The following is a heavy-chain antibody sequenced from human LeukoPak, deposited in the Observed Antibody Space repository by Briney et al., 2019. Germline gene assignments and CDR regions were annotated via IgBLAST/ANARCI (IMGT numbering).Heavy chain of an antibody. D-gene: IGHD6-13*01. CDR3: AGEAAAGNDY. J-gene: IGHJ4*02. V-gene: IGHV4-31*03. CDR1: GGSISSGGYY. Sequence: PSETLSLTCTVSGGSISSGGYYWSWIRQHPGKGLEWIGYIYYSGSTYYNPSLKSRVTISVDTSKNQFSLKLSSVTAADTAVYYCAGEAAAGNDYWGQGTLVTVSS. CDR2: IYYSGST.